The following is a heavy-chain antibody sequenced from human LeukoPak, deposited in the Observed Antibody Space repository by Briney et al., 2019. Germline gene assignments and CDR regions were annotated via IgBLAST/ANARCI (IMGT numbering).Heavy chain of an antibody. CDR3: ARELLSYYYCGMDV. CDR1: GFTFSSYA. CDR2: ISYGGSNK. V-gene: IGHV3-30-3*01. Sequence: GRSLRLSCAASGFTFSSYAMHWVRQAPGKGLEWVAVISYGGSNKYYADSVKGRFTISRDNSKNTLYLQMNSLRAEDTAVYYCARELLSYYYCGMDVWGQGTTVTVSS. J-gene: IGHJ6*02. D-gene: IGHD3-10*01.